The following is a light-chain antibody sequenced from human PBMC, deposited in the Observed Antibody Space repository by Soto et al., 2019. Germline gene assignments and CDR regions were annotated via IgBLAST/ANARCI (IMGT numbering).Light chain of an antibody. J-gene: IGKJ5*01. CDR3: QQRNSYPIT. CDR2: TAS. Sequence: IQLTQSPSSLSASVGDRVTITCRASQGIRSYLAWYQQKPGKAPNLLIHTASTLQSGVPSRFSGSGSGTEFTITISSLQPEDFATYYCQQRNSYPITFGQGTQLEIK. V-gene: IGKV1-9*01. CDR1: QGIRSY.